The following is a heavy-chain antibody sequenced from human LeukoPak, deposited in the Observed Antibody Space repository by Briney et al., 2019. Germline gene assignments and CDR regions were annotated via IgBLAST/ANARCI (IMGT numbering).Heavy chain of an antibody. CDR3: ARDEDSSGWSFDY. D-gene: IGHD6-19*01. CDR1: GFTFDDYG. V-gene: IGHV3-20*04. J-gene: IGHJ4*02. CDR2: INWNGGST. Sequence: GGSLRLSCAASGFTFDDYGMRWARQAPGKGLEWASGINWNGGSTGYADSVKGRFTISRDNAKNSLYLQMNSLRAEDTALYYCARDEDSSGWSFDYWGQGTLVTVSS.